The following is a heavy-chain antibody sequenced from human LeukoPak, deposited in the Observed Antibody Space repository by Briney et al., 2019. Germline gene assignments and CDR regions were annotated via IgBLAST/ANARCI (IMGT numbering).Heavy chain of an antibody. CDR3: AKVGPRDGYREYYFDY. CDR2: IKSKTDGGTT. CDR1: GFTFSNAW. V-gene: IGHV3-15*07. Sequence: PGGSLRLSCAASGFTFSNAWMNWVRQAPGKGLEWVGRIKSKTDGGTTDYAAPLKGRFTISRDDSKNTLYLQMNSLKTEDTAVYYCAKVGPRDGYREYYFDYWGQGTLVTVSS. D-gene: IGHD5-24*01. J-gene: IGHJ4*02.